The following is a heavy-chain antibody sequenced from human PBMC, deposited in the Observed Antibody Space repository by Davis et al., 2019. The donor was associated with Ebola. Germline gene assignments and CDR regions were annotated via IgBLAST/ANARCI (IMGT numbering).Heavy chain of an antibody. D-gene: IGHD1-26*01. CDR2: ISGSGSTA. CDR1: GFKFNDYD. Sequence: PGGSLRLSCVTSGFKFNDYDMIWVRQAPGKGLEWVSGISGSGSTASYADSVRGRFTVSRDNAQKIVFLQLTGLRDDDTALYYCAKDGLPLRGGNYPSLDSWGQGTVVTVSS. J-gene: IGHJ4*02. CDR3: AKDGLPLRGGNYPSLDS. V-gene: IGHV3-23*01.